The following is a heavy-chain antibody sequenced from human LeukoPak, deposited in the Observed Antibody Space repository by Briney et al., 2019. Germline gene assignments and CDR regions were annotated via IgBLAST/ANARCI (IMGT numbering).Heavy chain of an antibody. Sequence: PSETLSLTCTVSGGSISGYYWSGIRQPAGKGLEWNGRSYTSGSTNYNPSLKSRVTMSVDTSKNQFSLKLSSVTAADTAVYYCARDSIAVAGDYYYGMDVWGQGTTVTVSS. V-gene: IGHV4-4*07. CDR1: GGSISGYY. J-gene: IGHJ6*02. CDR3: ARDSIAVAGDYYYGMDV. D-gene: IGHD6-19*01. CDR2: SYTSGST.